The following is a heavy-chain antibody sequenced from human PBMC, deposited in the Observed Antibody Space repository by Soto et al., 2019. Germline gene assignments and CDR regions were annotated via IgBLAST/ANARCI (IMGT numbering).Heavy chain of an antibody. CDR3: AIGIEDCCSTSCYTDLFDP. Sequence: QVQLLQSGAEVKKPGATVQVSCKASGYTFTSYGISWVRQAPGQGLEWMGWISAYNGNTNYAQKLQGRVTMTTDTSTSTAYMELRSVRSDDTAVYYCAIGIEDCCSTSCYTDLFDPLGQGTLVTVSS. V-gene: IGHV1-18*01. D-gene: IGHD2-2*02. J-gene: IGHJ5*02. CDR1: GYTFTSYG. CDR2: ISAYNGNT.